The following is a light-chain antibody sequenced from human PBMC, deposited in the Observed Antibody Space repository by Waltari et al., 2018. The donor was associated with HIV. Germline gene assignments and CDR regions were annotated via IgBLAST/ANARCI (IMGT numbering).Light chain of an antibody. V-gene: IGLV1-47*01. J-gene: IGLJ2*01. CDR3: ASWDDNLGHWI. CDR2: RNA. CDR1: KSNIGNNF. Sequence: QPKMTQAPSASKTPGQRITMSCSGTKSNIGNNFIHWYQQIAGAAPRLVMARNAQRPAGVPDRFSGTKSGTSAFLAITGLRLDDEATYFCASWDDNLGHWIFGGGTKLTVL.